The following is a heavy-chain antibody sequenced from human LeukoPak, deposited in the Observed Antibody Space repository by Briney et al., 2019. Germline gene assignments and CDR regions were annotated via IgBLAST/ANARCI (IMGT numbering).Heavy chain of an antibody. Sequence: GGSLRLSCAASGFTLSNSGMHCVRQAPGKGLEWVAFLRYDGSNNYADSVKGRFTISRDNSKNTLYLQMNSLRTEDTAVYYCAKERTVMDWGQGTLVTVAS. J-gene: IGHJ4*02. D-gene: IGHD2-21*02. V-gene: IGHV3-30*02. CDR1: GFTLSNSG. CDR2: LRYDGSN. CDR3: AKERTVMD.